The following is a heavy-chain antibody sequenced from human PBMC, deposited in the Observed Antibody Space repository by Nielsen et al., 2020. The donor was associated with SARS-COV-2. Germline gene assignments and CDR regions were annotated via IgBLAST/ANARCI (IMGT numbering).Heavy chain of an antibody. CDR2: INHSGST. J-gene: IGHJ4*02. CDR3: ARVLVRGVLDY. Sequence: WLRQTPGKGLEWIGEINHSGSTNYNPSLRSRVTISVDTSKNQFSLKLSSVTAADTAVYYCARVLVRGVLDYWGQGTLVTVSS. D-gene: IGHD3-10*01. V-gene: IGHV4-34*01.